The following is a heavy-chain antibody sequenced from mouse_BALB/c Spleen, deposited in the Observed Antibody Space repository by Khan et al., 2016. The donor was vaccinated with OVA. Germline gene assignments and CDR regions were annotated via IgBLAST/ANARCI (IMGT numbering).Heavy chain of an antibody. CDR2: ISSGGTT. CDR3: ARDYWFVY. J-gene: IGHJ3*01. Sequence: EVELVESGGGLVKPGGSLKVSCAASGFTFSNYALSWVRHTPEKRLEWVASISSGGTTYYPDSVKGRFTISRDDARNILFLQMSSLRSEDTAMYYCARDYWFVYWGQGNLVTVSA. CDR1: GFTFSNYA. V-gene: IGHV5-6-5*01.